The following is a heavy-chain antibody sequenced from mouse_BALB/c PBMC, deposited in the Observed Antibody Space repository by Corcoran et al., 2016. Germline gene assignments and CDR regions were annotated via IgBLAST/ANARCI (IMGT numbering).Heavy chain of an antibody. D-gene: IGHD2-4*01. J-gene: IGHJ2*01. CDR1: GFNIKDYY. CDR2: IDPENGNT. Sequence: EVQLQQSGAELVRPGALVKLSCKASGFNIKDYYMHGVKQRPEQGLEWVGWIDPENGNTIYDPKFQGKASITADTSSNTAYLQLSSLTSEDTAVYYCATMITYYFDYWGQGTTLTVSS. V-gene: IGHV14-1*02. CDR3: ATMITYYFDY.